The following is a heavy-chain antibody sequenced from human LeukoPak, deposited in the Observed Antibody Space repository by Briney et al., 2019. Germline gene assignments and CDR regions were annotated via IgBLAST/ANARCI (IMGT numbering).Heavy chain of an antibody. Sequence: PGGSLRLSCSASGFTFSSSPMHWVRQAPGKGLEYVSAITNDGGSTHSADSVKGRFTISRDNSKNTLYLQMSSLRPDDTAVYYCVKPQYSSGWLGYWGQGTLVTVSS. J-gene: IGHJ4*02. CDR2: ITNDGGST. CDR1: GFTFSSSP. CDR3: VKPQYSSGWLGY. V-gene: IGHV3-64D*06. D-gene: IGHD6-19*01.